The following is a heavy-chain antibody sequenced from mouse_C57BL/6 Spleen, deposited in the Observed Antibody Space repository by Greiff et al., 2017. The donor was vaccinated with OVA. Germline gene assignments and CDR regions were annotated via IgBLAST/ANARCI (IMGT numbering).Heavy chain of an antibody. Sequence: VQLQQSGPELVKPGASVKISCKASGYAFSSSWMNWVKQRPGKGLEWIGRIYPGDGDTNYNGKFKGKATLTADKSSSTAYMQLSSLTSEDSAVYFCAKNWDGDYWGQGTTLTVSS. CDR2: IYPGDGDT. CDR3: AKNWDGDY. J-gene: IGHJ2*01. CDR1: GYAFSSSW. V-gene: IGHV1-82*01. D-gene: IGHD4-1*01.